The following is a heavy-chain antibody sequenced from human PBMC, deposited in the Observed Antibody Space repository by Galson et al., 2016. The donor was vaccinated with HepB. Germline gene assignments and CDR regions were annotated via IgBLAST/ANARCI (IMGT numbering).Heavy chain of an antibody. D-gene: IGHD3-16*01. V-gene: IGHV3-23*01. J-gene: IGHJ5*02. CDR3: VKPLATARRGICCWFDP. Sequence: SLRLSCAASGFTFSTYAMTWVRQVPGKGLEWVSAINDVGDTTWYADSVRGRFTISRDNFKNTVYLQMDRLTAEDTAVYYCVKPLATARRGICCWFDPWGQGTLVTVSS. CDR1: GFTFSTYA. CDR2: INDVGDTT.